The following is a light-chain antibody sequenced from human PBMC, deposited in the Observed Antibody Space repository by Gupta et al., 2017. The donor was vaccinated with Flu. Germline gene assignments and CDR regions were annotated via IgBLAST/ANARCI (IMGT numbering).Light chain of an antibody. CDR2: EVS. Sequence: QSALTQPASVSGSPGQSITLSCTGTSSDVGAYNYVSWYQQYPGIAPKLMIYEVSNRPSGVSDRCSGSKSGNTASLTISGLQAEDEADYYCSSHTTRATYAFGTGTTVTVL. V-gene: IGLV2-14*01. CDR3: SSHTTRATYA. CDR1: SSDVGAYNY. J-gene: IGLJ1*01.